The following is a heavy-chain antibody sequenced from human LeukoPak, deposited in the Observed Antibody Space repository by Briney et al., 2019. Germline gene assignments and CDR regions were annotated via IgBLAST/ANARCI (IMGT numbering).Heavy chain of an antibody. CDR2: ISSEECDK. J-gene: IGHJ4*02. CDR3: AQGYSSGWYPY. D-gene: IGHD6-19*01. V-gene: IGHV3-33*01. CDR1: GFTFSRYG. Sequence: GWSLRLSRTASGFTFSRYGMHWVRQAPGKGLEWVTFISSEECDKHTADSVKGRFTTSRDNSKNTLYVQMNSLRAEDTALYCCAQGYSSGWYPYWGQGTLVTVSS.